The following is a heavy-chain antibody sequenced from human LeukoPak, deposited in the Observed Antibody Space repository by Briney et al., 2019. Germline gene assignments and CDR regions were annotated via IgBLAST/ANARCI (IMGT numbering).Heavy chain of an antibody. CDR2: IKSKTDGGTT. CDR3: TTDNQNTYYYDSSGYYP. J-gene: IGHJ3*01. V-gene: IGHV3-15*01. Sequence: PGGSLRLSCAASGFTFSSYWMSWVRQAPGKGLEWVGRIKSKTDGGTTDYAAPVKGRFTISRDDSKNTLYLQMNSLKTEDTAVYYCTTDNQNTYYYDSSGYYPWGQGTMVTVSS. CDR1: GFTFSSYW. D-gene: IGHD3-22*01.